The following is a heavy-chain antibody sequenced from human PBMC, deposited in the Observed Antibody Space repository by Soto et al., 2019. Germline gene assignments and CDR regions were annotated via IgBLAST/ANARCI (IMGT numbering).Heavy chain of an antibody. CDR3: AIHSTGYEDS. V-gene: IGHV5-10-1*04. Sequence: GESLKISCKGSGYSFTSYWISWVRQMPGKGLEWMGRIDPSDFDTRYSPSFQGQVTISADKSISTAYLQWSSLRASDTAMYYCAIHSTGYEDSWGQGTLVTVSS. CDR1: GYSFTSYW. D-gene: IGHD5-12*01. J-gene: IGHJ5*02. CDR2: IDPSDFDT.